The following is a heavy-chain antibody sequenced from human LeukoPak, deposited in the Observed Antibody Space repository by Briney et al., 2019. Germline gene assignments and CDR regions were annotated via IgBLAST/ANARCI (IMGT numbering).Heavy chain of an antibody. D-gene: IGHD4-23*01. CDR3: ARDNSILERGWWFDP. V-gene: IGHV1-46*01. Sequence: ASVKVSCKASGYSFTSHYMHWVRQAPGQGLEWMGLINPRGTSTIYAEKFQGRIIMTRDMSTTTDYLELSGLKSDDTAVYYCARDNSILERGWWFDPWGQGTLVTVSS. CDR1: GYSFTSHY. CDR2: INPRGTST. J-gene: IGHJ5*02.